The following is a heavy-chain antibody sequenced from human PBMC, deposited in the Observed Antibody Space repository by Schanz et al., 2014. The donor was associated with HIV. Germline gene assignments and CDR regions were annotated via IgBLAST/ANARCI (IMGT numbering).Heavy chain of an antibody. Sequence: QVQLVESGGGVVQPGRSLRLSCAASGFIFSRYGMHWVRQAPGKGLEWVAVIWHDGSNKYYADSVKGRFTISRDNSKNTLYLQMNSLRAEDTAVYYCARVANWDYYGMDVWGRGTTVTVSS. CDR1: GFIFSRYG. J-gene: IGHJ6*02. V-gene: IGHV3-30*19. D-gene: IGHD3-16*01. CDR2: IWHDGSNK. CDR3: ARVANWDYYGMDV.